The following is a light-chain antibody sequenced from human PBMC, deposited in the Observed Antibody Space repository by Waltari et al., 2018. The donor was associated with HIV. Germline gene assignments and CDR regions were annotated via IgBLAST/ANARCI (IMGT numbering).Light chain of an antibody. V-gene: IGKV2-30*01. J-gene: IGKJ2*01. Sequence: DVVVTQSPLSLPVTLGQPASISCRSSQSLGSSNGNTFLEWFQQRPGQSPRRLIYGVSNRNSGVPDRFSGSGSGSAFTLKISRVEAEDVGVYCFQYTHRPHTFGQGTKLEIK. CDR3: FQYTHRPHT. CDR1: QSLGSSNGNTF. CDR2: GVS.